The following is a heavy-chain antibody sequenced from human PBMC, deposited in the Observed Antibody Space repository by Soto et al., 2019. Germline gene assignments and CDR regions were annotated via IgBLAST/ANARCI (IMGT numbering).Heavy chain of an antibody. CDR1: GFNFGSYA. V-gene: IGHV3-23*01. J-gene: IGHJ4*02. D-gene: IGHD3-22*01. CDR3: AKGGITMIVIVTATFYFDS. CDR2: ISGNGVNT. Sequence: EVQLLESGGGLEQPGGSRRLSCAASGFNFGSYAMTWVRQVPGKGLECVADISGNGVNTDYADSVKGRFLISRDNVKNTVFLQMNSLRAEDTATYYCAKGGITMIVIVTATFYFDSWGQGTVVTVSS.